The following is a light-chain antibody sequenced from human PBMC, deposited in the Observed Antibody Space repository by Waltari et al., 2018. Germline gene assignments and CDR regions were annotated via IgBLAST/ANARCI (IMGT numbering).Light chain of an antibody. J-gene: IGKJ4*01. Sequence: DIQMTQSPSVVSASIGGRVTITCRAIQGIDNYLAWFQQKPGKVPKRLIYTASSLQSGVPSRFSGSGSGTEFSLTINNLQPEDFATYFCLQHNSYQLTFGGGTKVEIK. CDR3: LQHNSYQLT. CDR2: TAS. CDR1: QGIDNY. V-gene: IGKV1-17*03.